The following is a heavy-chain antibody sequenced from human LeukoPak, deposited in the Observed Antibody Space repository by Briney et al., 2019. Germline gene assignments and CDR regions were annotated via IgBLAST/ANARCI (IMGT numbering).Heavy chain of an antibody. CDR2: IYSGGST. V-gene: IGHV3-66*02. J-gene: IGHJ3*02. D-gene: IGHD3-22*01. CDR1: GFTVSSNY. CDR3: ARDSSAHDAFDI. Sequence: GGSLRLSCAASGFTVSSNYMSWVRQAPGKGLEWVSVIYSGGSTYYADSVKGRFTISRDNSKNTLYLQMNSLRAEDTAAYYCARDSSAHDAFDIWGQGTMVTVSS.